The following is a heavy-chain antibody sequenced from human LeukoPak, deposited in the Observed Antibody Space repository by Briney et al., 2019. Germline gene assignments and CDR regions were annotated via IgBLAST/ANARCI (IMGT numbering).Heavy chain of an antibody. CDR3: ARGDGYNQNDAFDI. Sequence: SETLSLTCTVSGGSISSYYWSWIRQPPGKGLEWIGYIYYSGSTNYNPSLKSRVTISVDTSKNQFSLKLSSVTAADTAVYYCARGDGYNQNDAFDIWGQGTMVTVSS. V-gene: IGHV4-59*01. J-gene: IGHJ3*02. CDR2: IYYSGST. CDR1: GGSISSYY. D-gene: IGHD5-24*01.